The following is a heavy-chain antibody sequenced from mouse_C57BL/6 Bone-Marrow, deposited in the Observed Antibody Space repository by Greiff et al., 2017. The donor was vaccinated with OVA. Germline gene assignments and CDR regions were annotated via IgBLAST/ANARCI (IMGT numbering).Heavy chain of an antibody. CDR2: IDPSDSYT. CDR1: GYTFTSYW. V-gene: IGHV1-50*01. CDR3: ARPRYYGSRAWFAY. D-gene: IGHD1-1*01. J-gene: IGHJ3*01. Sequence: QVQLQQPGAELVKPGASVKLSCKASGYTFTSYWMQWVKQRPGQGLEWIGEIDPSDSYTNYNQKFKGKATLTVDTSSSTAYMQLSSLTSEDSAVYYCARPRYYGSRAWFAYWGKGTLVTVSA.